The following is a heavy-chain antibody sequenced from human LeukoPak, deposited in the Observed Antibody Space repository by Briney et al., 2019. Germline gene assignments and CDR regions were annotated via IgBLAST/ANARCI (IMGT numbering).Heavy chain of an antibody. CDR1: GFTFSSYA. D-gene: IGHD6-13*01. J-gene: IGHJ5*02. V-gene: IGHV3-23*01. CDR2: ISGSGSRT. Sequence: GGSLRLSCAASGFTFSSYAMSWVRQAPGKGLEWVSAISGSGSRTYYAESVKGRFTISRDNTKNSLYLQMNSLRVEDTALYHCARDRKQQLVKGGWFDPWGQGTLVTVSS. CDR3: ARDRKQQLVKGGWFDP.